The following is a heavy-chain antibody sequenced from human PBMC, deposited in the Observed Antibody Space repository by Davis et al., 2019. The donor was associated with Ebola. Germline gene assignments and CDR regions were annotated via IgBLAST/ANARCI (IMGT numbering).Heavy chain of an antibody. D-gene: IGHD2/OR15-2a*01. Sequence: SQTLSLTCGVSGYSITHGYFWGWVRQPPGKGLEWIGNIYYSGNTYYTPSLKSRATISVDTSKNQFSLNLKSVTAADTAVYFCARTRVTLSTRTFDTWGQGIPATVSS. V-gene: IGHV4-38-2*01. J-gene: IGHJ5*02. CDR3: ARTRVTLSTRTFDT. CDR2: IYYSGNT. CDR1: GYSITHGYF.